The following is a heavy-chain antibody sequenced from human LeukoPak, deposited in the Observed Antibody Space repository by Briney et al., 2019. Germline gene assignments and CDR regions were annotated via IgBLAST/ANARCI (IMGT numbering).Heavy chain of an antibody. Sequence: GRSLRLSCAASGFTFSSYAMSWVRQAPGKGLEWVSAISGSGGSTYYADSVKGRFTISRDNSKNTLYLQMNSLRAEDTAVYYCAKVPNYGGNSAYFDYWGQGTLVTVSS. D-gene: IGHD4-23*01. CDR1: GFTFSSYA. CDR2: ISGSGGST. J-gene: IGHJ4*02. V-gene: IGHV3-23*01. CDR3: AKVPNYGGNSAYFDY.